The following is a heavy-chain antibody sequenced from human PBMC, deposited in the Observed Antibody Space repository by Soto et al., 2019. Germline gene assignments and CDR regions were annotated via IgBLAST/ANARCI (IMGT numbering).Heavy chain of an antibody. CDR1: GYSFTSYW. CDR2: IDPSDSYT. D-gene: IGHD6-13*01. V-gene: IGHV5-10-1*01. J-gene: IGHJ5*02. CDR3: ARHPYSSSWYNWFDP. Sequence: PGESLKISCKGSGYSFTSYWISWVRQMXGKGLEWMGRIDPSDSYTNYSPSFQGHVTISADKSISTAYLQWSSLKASDTAMYYCARHPYSSSWYNWFDPWGQGTLVTVSS.